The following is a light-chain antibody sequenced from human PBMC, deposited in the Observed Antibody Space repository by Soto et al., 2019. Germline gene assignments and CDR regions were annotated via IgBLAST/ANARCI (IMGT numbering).Light chain of an antibody. CDR2: AAS. V-gene: IGKV1-39*01. Sequence: DIQMTQSPSSLSASVGDRVTITCRASQSISSFLNWYQQKPGKAPMLLIYAASSLQSGVPSRFSATGSGTDFTLTISSLQPEDFATYYCQQSYSTPETFGHGTKVEIK. J-gene: IGKJ1*01. CDR1: QSISSF. CDR3: QQSYSTPET.